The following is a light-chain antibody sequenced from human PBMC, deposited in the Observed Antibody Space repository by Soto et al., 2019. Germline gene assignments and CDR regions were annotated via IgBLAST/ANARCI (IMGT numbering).Light chain of an antibody. V-gene: IGKV3-15*01. CDR1: QSVNTN. CDR3: QQRSNWRVT. J-gene: IGKJ5*01. CDR2: GAS. Sequence: EIVVTQSPATLSVSPGERATLSCRASQSVNTNFAWYQQKPGQAPRLLIYGASTRATGIPARFSGSGSGTEFTPTISSLEPEDFAVYYCQQRSNWRVTFGQGTRLEIK.